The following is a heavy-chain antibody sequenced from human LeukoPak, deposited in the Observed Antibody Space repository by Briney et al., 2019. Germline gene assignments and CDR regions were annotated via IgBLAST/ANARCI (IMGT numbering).Heavy chain of an antibody. CDR1: GDSISSYY. V-gene: IGHV4-59*01. CDR3: ASSGVGHFYNMDV. Sequence: PSETLSLTCTVSGDSISSYYWSWIRQPPGKGLEWIGYIFYSGSTSYNPSLKNRVTISVDTSNSQFSLKLSSVTTADTALYYCASSGVGHFYNMDVWGKGTTVTASS. CDR2: IFYSGST. J-gene: IGHJ6*03. D-gene: IGHD3-10*01.